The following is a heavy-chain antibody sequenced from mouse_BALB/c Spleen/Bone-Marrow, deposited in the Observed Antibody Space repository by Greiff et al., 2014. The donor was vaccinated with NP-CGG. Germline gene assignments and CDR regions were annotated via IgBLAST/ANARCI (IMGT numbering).Heavy chain of an antibody. V-gene: IGHV4-1*02. CDR3: ARRGWCGAVDY. J-gene: IGHJ4*01. CDR1: GFDFSRYW. CDR2: TNPDSSTI. Sequence: EVQLQESGGGLVQPGGSLKLSCAASGFDFSRYWMSWVRQAPGKGLEWIGETNPDSSTINYTPSLKDKFIISRDNAKNTLYLQMSKVRSEETALYCCARRGWCGAVDYWGEGTWVTVSS. D-gene: IGHD1-1*02.